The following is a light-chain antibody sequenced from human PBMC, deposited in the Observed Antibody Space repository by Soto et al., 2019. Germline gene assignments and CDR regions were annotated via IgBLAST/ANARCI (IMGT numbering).Light chain of an antibody. CDR2: GAS. CDR3: QQYGGSVQT. Sequence: EIVLTQFPGTLSLSPGERATLSCRASQSVGSNYLAWYQQRPGQPPNLLIFGASHRAPDIPDRFSGSGSGTDFTLTISRLEPEDFAVYYWQQYGGSVQTFGQGTKVDI. V-gene: IGKV3-20*01. CDR1: QSVGSNY. J-gene: IGKJ1*01.